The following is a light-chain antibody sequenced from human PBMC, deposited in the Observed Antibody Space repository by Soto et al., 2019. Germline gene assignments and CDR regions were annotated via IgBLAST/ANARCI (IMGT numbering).Light chain of an antibody. Sequence: QSALTQPPSSSGSLGQSVTISCTGTISDVGGYEYVSWYQQHPGKAPKLMIYEVTKRPSGVPDRFSGSKSGNTASLTVSGLQAEDEADYYCSSYAGNKHVFGTGTKVTVL. CDR2: EVT. CDR3: SSYAGNKHV. V-gene: IGLV2-8*01. CDR1: ISDVGGYEY. J-gene: IGLJ1*01.